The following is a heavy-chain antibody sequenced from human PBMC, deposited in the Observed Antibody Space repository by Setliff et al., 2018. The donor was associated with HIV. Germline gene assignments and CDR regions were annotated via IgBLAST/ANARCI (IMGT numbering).Heavy chain of an antibody. Sequence: GGSLRLSCVASGFTFKNYAMNWVRQAPGKGLVWVSRINTDGSSATYADSVKGRFTISRDNSKNTLYLRMNSLRAEDTAVYYCAQAQTSVSGSYYQYLQHWGQGTLVTVSS. V-gene: IGHV3-74*03. CDR2: INTDGSSA. J-gene: IGHJ1*01. CDR3: AQAQTSVSGSYYQYLQH. CDR1: GFTFKNYA. D-gene: IGHD3-10*01.